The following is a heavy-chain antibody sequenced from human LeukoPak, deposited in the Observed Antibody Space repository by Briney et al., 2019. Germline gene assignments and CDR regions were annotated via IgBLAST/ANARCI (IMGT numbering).Heavy chain of an antibody. J-gene: IGHJ4*02. CDR1: GFTLSSYS. V-gene: IGHV3-30*02. CDR3: AKERYGVGYNEFDY. D-gene: IGHD5-24*01. Sequence: PGGSLRLSCAASGFTLSSYSMNWVRQAPGKGLEWVAFIRYDGSNKYYADSVKGRFTISRDNSKNTLYLQMNSLRAEDTTVYYCAKERYGVGYNEFDYWGQGTLVTVSS. CDR2: IRYDGSNK.